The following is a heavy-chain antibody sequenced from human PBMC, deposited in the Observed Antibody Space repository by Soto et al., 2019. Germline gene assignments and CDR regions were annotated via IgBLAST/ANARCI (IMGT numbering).Heavy chain of an antibody. J-gene: IGHJ6*02. V-gene: IGHV1-69*01. CDR1: GGTFSSYA. Sequence: QVQLVQSRAEVKKPGSSVKVSCKASGGTFSSYAISWVRQAPGQGLEWMGGIIPIFGTANYAQKFQGRVTITADESTSTAYMELSSLRSEDTAVYYCARDLPELYQPRNWGMDVWGQGTTVTVSS. D-gene: IGHD2-2*01. CDR3: ARDLPELYQPRNWGMDV. CDR2: IIPIFGTA.